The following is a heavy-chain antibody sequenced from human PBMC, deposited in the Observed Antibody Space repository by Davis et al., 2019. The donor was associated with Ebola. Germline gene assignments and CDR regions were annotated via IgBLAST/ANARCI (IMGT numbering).Heavy chain of an antibody. CDR3: ARSEPGGRFDY. V-gene: IGHV6-1*01. CDR1: VDILSPNTAA. J-gene: IGHJ4*02. D-gene: IGHD3-16*01. CDR2: TYYRSKWYN. Sequence: QTPSPTPALSVDILSPNTAAPNCPRQLPSRGLEWLGRTYYRSKWYNDYAVSVKSRITINQDTSKNQFSLQLNSVTPEDTAVYYCARSEPGGRFDYWGQGTLVTVSS.